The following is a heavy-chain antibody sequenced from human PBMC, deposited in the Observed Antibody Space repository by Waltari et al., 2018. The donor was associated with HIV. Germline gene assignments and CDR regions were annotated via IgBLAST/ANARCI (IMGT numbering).Heavy chain of an antibody. CDR3: ARDRNYGDLNY. CDR2: INPTSGGT. CDR1: GYTSTNYY. J-gene: IGHJ4*02. V-gene: IGHV1-2*06. Sequence: QGQLVQSGSEVKKPGASVRVSCTASGYTSTNYYLHWVRQAPGQGPEWMGRINPTSGGTQYAPKFQDRVTVTRDSSITTAYLDLTRLTSDDTAVYYCARDRNYGDLNYWGQGTLISVSS. D-gene: IGHD4-17*01.